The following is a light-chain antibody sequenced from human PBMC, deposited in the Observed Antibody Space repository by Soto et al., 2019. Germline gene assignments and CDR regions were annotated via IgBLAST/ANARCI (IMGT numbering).Light chain of an antibody. Sequence: EIVWTQSPGTLSLSPGERATLSCRASQSVRNSYLAWYQKKPGQAPRLLLSGASSRSTGIPDRFSGNGSGTDLTLTISRLETEDFAAYYCRQYGNSPQITFGQGTRLEIK. V-gene: IGKV3-20*01. J-gene: IGKJ5*01. CDR1: QSVRNSY. CDR2: GAS. CDR3: RQYGNSPQIT.